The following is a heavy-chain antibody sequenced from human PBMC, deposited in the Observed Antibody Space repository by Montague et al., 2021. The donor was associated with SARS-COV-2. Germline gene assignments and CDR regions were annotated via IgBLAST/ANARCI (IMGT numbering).Heavy chain of an antibody. D-gene: IGHD5-18*01. J-gene: IGHJ6*02. CDR1: GDSISSSDYY. CDR3: ARGSGYTYDISYYGLDV. V-gene: IGHV4-39*01. Sequence: SETLSLTCSVSGDSISSSDYYWGWIRQSPGKGLEWIGSIYYSGNTYYNPSLKSRVTISVDTSKNQFSLKLSSVTAADTAVYYCARGSGYTYDISYYGLDVWGQGTSVTVSS. CDR2: IYYSGNT.